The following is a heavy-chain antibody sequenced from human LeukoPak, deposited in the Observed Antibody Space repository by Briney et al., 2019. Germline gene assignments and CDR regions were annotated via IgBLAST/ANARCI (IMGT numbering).Heavy chain of an antibody. V-gene: IGHV4-59*01. CDR2: IYYSGST. D-gene: IGHD1-26*01. CDR1: GGSISSYY. Sequence: PSETLSLTCTVSGGSISSYYWSWIRQPPGKGLEWIGYIYYSGSTNYNPSLKSRVTISVDTSKNQFSLKLSSVTAADTAVYYCARVYYLYNWFGPWGQGTLVTVSS. CDR3: ARVYYLYNWFGP. J-gene: IGHJ5*02.